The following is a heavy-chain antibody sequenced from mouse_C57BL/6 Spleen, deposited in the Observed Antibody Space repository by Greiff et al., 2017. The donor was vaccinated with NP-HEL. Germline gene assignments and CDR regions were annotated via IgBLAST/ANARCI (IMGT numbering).Heavy chain of an antibody. J-gene: IGHJ2*01. CDR3: ARYHGSRDYFDY. CDR2: IDPSDSYT. CDR1: GYTFTSYW. Sequence: QVQLQQPGAELVRPGTSVKLSCKASGYTFTSYWMHWVKQRPGQGLEWIGVIDPSDSYTNYNQKFKGKATLTVDTSSSTAYMQISSLTSEDSAVYYCARYHGSRDYFDYWGQGTTLTVSS. V-gene: IGHV1-59*01. D-gene: IGHD1-1*01.